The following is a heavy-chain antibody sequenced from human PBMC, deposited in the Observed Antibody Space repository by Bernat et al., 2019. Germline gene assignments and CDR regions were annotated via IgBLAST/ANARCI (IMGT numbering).Heavy chain of an antibody. CDR1: GFSFSSYG. V-gene: IGHV3-30*18. Sequence: QVQLVESGGGVVQPGRSLRLPCAAPGFSFSSYGMHWVGQAPGKGREWVAIISYHGSNKYYADSVKGRFTISRDNSKNTLYLQMNSLRAEDTAVYYCAKGEKSFPDIDYWGQGTMVTVSS. D-gene: IGHD2-15*01. CDR3: AKGEKSFPDIDY. J-gene: IGHJ3*01. CDR2: ISYHGSNK.